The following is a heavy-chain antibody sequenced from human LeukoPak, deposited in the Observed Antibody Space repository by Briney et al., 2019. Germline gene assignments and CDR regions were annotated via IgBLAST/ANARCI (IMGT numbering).Heavy chain of an antibody. V-gene: IGHV3-23*01. Sequence: GGPLRLSCPAPGSTFSTYPMGWVGQAPGKGLKWVSAIIGSGDSTYYADSVKGRFTISRDNSKNTLYLQMNSLRAEDTAVYYCAKADCSSTSCYVNAFDIWGQGTMVTVSS. CDR2: IIGSGDST. CDR3: AKADCSSTSCYVNAFDI. J-gene: IGHJ3*02. CDR1: GSTFSTYP. D-gene: IGHD2-2*01.